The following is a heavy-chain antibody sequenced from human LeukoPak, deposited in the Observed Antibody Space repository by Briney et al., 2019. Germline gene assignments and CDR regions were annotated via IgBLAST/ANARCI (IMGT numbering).Heavy chain of an antibody. CDR2: IKQDGSEK. CDR3: AREGFAAASDI. J-gene: IGHJ3*02. D-gene: IGHD2-15*01. Sequence: GRSLRLSCAASEFTFRSYWMRWVRQAPGKGLEWVANIKQDGSEKNYVDSVKGRFTISRDNAKNSMYLQMNSLRAEDTAVYYCAREGFAAASDIWGQGTMVTVSS. V-gene: IGHV3-7*01. CDR1: EFTFRSYW.